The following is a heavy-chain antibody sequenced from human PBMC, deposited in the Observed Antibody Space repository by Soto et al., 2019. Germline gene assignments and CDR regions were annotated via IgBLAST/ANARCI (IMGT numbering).Heavy chain of an antibody. CDR2: TYYRSKWYN. CDR1: GDSVSSNSAA. J-gene: IGHJ6*02. D-gene: IGHD4-17*01. Sequence: SQTLSLTCVISGDSVSSNSAAWNWIRQSPSRGLEWLGRTYYRSKWYNDYAVSVKSRITINPDTSKNQFSLQLNSVTPEDTAVYYCARSPYGDYHRYYYYGMDVWGQGTTVTVSS. V-gene: IGHV6-1*01. CDR3: ARSPYGDYHRYYYYGMDV.